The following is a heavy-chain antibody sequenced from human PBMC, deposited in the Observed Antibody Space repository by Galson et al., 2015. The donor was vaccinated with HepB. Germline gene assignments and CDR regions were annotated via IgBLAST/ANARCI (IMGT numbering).Heavy chain of an antibody. Sequence: SLRLSCAASGFTFSSYAMHWVRQAPGKGLEWVAVISYDGSNKYYADSVKGRFTISRDNSKNTLYLQMNSLRAEDTAVYYCAIAAAAPYYYYYGMDVWGQGTTVTVSS. CDR2: ISYDGSNK. D-gene: IGHD6-13*01. V-gene: IGHV3-30*04. CDR1: GFTFSSYA. CDR3: AIAAAAPYYYYYGMDV. J-gene: IGHJ6*02.